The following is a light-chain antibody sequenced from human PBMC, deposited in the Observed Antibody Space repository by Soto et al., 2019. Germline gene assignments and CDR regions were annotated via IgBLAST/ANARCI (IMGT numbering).Light chain of an antibody. Sequence: QSVLTQPASVSGSPGQSITISCTGSSSDIGNYNLVSWYQQHPGKAPKLMIYEVTKQPSGVSNRFSGSKSGNTASLSISGLQAEDEADYYCCSYAGSTTFYVFGTGTKVTVL. CDR2: EVT. CDR1: SSDIGNYNL. CDR3: CSYAGSTTFYV. V-gene: IGLV2-23*02. J-gene: IGLJ1*01.